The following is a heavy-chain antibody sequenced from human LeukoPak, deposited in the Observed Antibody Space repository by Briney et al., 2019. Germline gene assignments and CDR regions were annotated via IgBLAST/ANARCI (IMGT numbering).Heavy chain of an antibody. J-gene: IGHJ4*02. CDR2: IFYTGST. CDR1: GDSISSGGHY. D-gene: IGHD1-1*01. V-gene: IGHV4-31*03. CDR3: AGSPGIWNEYGRLEY. Sequence: SQTLSLTCTVSGDSISSGGHYWIWLRQRPGKGLEWIGYIFYTGSTYYNPSLKSRVTISVDTSKSQFSLKLSSVTAADTAVYYCAGSPGIWNEYGRLEYWGQGALVTVSS.